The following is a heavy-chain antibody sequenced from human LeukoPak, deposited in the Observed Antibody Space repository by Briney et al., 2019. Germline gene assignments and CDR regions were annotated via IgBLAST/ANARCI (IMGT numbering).Heavy chain of an antibody. J-gene: IGHJ4*02. Sequence: GGSLRLSCAASGFTFSSYSMNWVRQAPGKGLEWVSSIISSGSYMYYADSVKGRFTISRDNAKNSLYLQMNSLRAEDTAVYYCARHYYDSSGYYSCDYGGQGTLVTVSS. CDR1: GFTFSSYS. CDR3: ARHYYDSSGYYSCDY. V-gene: IGHV3-21*06. CDR2: IISSGSYM. D-gene: IGHD3-22*01.